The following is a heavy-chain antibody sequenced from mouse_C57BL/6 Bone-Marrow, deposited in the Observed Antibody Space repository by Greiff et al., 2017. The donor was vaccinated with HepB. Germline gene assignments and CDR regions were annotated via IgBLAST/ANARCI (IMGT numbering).Heavy chain of an antibody. V-gene: IGHV1-69*02. D-gene: IGHD1-1*01. Sequence: QVQLQQPGAELVKPGASVKLSCKASGYTFTSYWMHWVKQRPGRGLEWIGRIDPSDSYTNYNQKFKGKATLTVDTSSSTAYMQLSSLTSEDSAVYYCARSIYYGSPWYFDVWGTGTTVTVSS. J-gene: IGHJ1*03. CDR3: ARSIYYGSPWYFDV. CDR1: GYTFTSYW. CDR2: IDPSDSYT.